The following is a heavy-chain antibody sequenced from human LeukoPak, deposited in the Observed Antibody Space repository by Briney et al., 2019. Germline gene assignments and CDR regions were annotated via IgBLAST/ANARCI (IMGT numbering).Heavy chain of an antibody. Sequence: GGSLRLSCAASGLTFSSYAMSRVRQAPGKGLEWVSAISGSGGSTYYADSVKGRFTISRDNSKNTLYLQMNSLRAEDTAVYYCAKDPTFSLVPWGQGTLVTVSS. CDR1: GLTFSSYA. CDR3: AKDPTFSLVP. D-gene: IGHD2-15*01. J-gene: IGHJ5*02. V-gene: IGHV3-23*01. CDR2: ISGSGGST.